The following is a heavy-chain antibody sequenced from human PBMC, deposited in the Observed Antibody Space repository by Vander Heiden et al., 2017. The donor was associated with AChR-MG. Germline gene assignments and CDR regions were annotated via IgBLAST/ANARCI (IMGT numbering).Heavy chain of an antibody. D-gene: IGHD6-13*01. CDR3: AREGLIAAAGYWFDP. CDR2: IKPDGGDT. V-gene: IGHV1-2*02. CDR1: GYTFTGYY. J-gene: IGHJ5*02. Sequence: QVQLVQSGAEVKKPWASVKVSCKASGYTFTGYYMHWLRQAPGHGLEWMGWIKPDGGDTNYAQKFQGRVTMTRDTSISTAYMELSRLKSDDTAVYYCAREGLIAAAGYWFDPWGQGTLVTVSS.